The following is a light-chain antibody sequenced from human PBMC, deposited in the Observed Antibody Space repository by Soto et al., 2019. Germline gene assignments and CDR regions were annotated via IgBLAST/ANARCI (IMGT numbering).Light chain of an antibody. CDR2: EVT. J-gene: IGLJ1*01. CDR1: SSDVGSYNS. Sequence: QSARTQPPSVSGSPGQSVTDSCTGTSSDVGSYNSVSWYQQRPGTVPKLMIYEVTNRRSGVPDRFSGSRSGNTASLTISGLQAEDEADYYCSSYTTSNTYVFGTVTKLTVL. V-gene: IGLV2-18*02. CDR3: SSYTTSNTYV.